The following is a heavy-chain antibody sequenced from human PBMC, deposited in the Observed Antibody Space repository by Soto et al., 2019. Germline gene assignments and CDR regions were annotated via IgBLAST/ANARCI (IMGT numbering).Heavy chain of an antibody. CDR2: ITDSGYTT. J-gene: IGHJ4*02. CDR3: ARGQVSGPFDY. V-gene: IGHV3-23*01. Sequence: PGGSLRLSCTASGFTFSTYAMRWVRQSPGKGLEWVSTITDSGYTTYYADSVKDRFTISRDNSKSTLHLQMNTLTVEDTAVYYCARGQVSGPFDYWGQGTLVTVSS. CDR1: GFTFSTYA. D-gene: IGHD6-25*01.